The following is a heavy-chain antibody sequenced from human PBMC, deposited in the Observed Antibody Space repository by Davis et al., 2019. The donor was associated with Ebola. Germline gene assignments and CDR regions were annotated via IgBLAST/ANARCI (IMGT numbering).Heavy chain of an antibody. D-gene: IGHD3-16*02. V-gene: IGHV3-23*01. CDR3: AKDYHLRLSYYYGMDV. CDR2: ISGSGGST. CDR1: GFTFSSYA. J-gene: IGHJ6*02. Sequence: PGGSLRLSCAASGFTFSSYAMSWVRQAPGKGLEWVSAISGSGGSTYYADSVKGRFTISRDNSKNTLYLQMNSLRAEDTAVYYCAKDYHLRLSYYYGMDVWGQGTTVTVSS.